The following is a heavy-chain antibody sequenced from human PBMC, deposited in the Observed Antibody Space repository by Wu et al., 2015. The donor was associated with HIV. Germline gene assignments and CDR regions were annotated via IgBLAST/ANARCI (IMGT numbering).Heavy chain of an antibody. Sequence: QVQLVQSRAAVKKPGASVKVSCTTFGYTFINNFLHWVRQAPGQGPEWMGVINPRSDSTTYAQPFEGRLTMTRDTPKNTMYMELSSLTSEDTATYYCARERVDYDSGGYRAHRGYYFDYWGQGTLVIVSS. CDR1: GYTFINNF. J-gene: IGHJ4*02. CDR2: INPRSDST. CDR3: ARERVDYDSGGYRAHRGYYFDY. V-gene: IGHV1-46*01. D-gene: IGHD3-22*01.